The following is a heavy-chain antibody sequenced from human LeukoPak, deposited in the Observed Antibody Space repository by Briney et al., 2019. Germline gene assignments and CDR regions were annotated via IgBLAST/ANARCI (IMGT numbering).Heavy chain of an antibody. Sequence: RGSPRLSCAASGVTSSIYWTHCVPQDPGKGLLWVSRINSDGGSTSYAGSLKGRVTPSRDKAQNTLYLQMNSLRTEDTAVYYCARGGVDYWGQGTLVTVSS. CDR3: ARGGVDY. J-gene: IGHJ4*02. D-gene: IGHD3-10*01. CDR1: GVTSSIYW. CDR2: INSDGGST. V-gene: IGHV3-74*01.